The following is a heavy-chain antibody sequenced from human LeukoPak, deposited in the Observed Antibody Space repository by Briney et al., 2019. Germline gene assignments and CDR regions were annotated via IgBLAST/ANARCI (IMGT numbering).Heavy chain of an antibody. J-gene: IGHJ4*02. CDR1: GYTFTGYY. CDR2: INPNSGGT. D-gene: IGHD2-2*02. CDR3: ARAFGRIVVVPAAIVYFDY. Sequence: ASVKVSCKASGYTFTGYYMHWVRQAPGQGLEWMGWINPNSGGTNYAQKFQGRVTMTRDTSISTAYMELSGLRSDDTAVYYCARAFGRIVVVPAAIVYFDYWGQGTLVTVSS. V-gene: IGHV1-2*02.